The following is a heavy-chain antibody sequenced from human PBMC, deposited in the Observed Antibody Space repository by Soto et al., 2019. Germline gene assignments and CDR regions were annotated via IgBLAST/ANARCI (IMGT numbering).Heavy chain of an antibody. CDR3: ARDRRRSYYYGMDV. J-gene: IGHJ6*02. Sequence: QVQLQESGPGLVKPSQTLSLTCTVSGGSISSGGYYWSWIRQHPGKGLEWIGYIYYSGSTYYNPCLKSRVTISVDTSKNQFALKLSSVTAADTAVYYCARDRRRSYYYGMDVWGQGTTVTVSS. V-gene: IGHV4-31*03. CDR1: GGSISSGGYY. CDR2: IYYSGST.